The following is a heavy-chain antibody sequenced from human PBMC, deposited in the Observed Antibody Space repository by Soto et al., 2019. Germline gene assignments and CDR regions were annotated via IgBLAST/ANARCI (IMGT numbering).Heavy chain of an antibody. CDR2: IYYSGST. Sequence: PXGTLSLTCTVSGGSVSSGSYYWSWIRQPPGKGLEWIGYIYYSGSTNYNPSLKSRVTISVDTSKNQFSLKLSSVTAADTAVYYCARGITYYYGSGSPLVDYWGQGTLVTVSS. D-gene: IGHD3-10*01. V-gene: IGHV4-61*01. J-gene: IGHJ4*02. CDR3: ARGITYYYGSGSPLVDY. CDR1: GGSVSSGSYY.